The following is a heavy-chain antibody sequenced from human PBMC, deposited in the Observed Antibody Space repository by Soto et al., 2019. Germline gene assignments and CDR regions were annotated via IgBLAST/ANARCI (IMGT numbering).Heavy chain of an antibody. Sequence: GGALRLSCAASGFTFSSYAMSWVPQAPGKGLEWVSAISGSGGSTYYADSVKGRFTISRDNSKNTLYLQMNSLRAEDTAVYYCAKSFAYGDSDADYWGQGTLVNVSS. CDR3: AKSFAYGDSDADY. J-gene: IGHJ4*02. V-gene: IGHV3-23*01. CDR2: ISGSGGST. CDR1: GFTFSSYA. D-gene: IGHD4-17*01.